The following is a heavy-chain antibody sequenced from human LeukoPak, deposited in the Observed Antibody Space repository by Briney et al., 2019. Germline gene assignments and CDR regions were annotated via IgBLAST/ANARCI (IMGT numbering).Heavy chain of an antibody. Sequence: SETLSLTCTVSGGSVSRGGYYWSWIRQPPGKGLEWIGHISYSGSTNYNPSLKSRVTISVDTSKNQFSLKLSSVTAADTAVYYCAREATSGTNLNWFDPWGQGTLVTVSS. CDR2: ISYSGST. CDR3: AREATSGTNLNWFDP. V-gene: IGHV4-61*08. D-gene: IGHD1-1*01. CDR1: GGSVSRGGYY. J-gene: IGHJ5*02.